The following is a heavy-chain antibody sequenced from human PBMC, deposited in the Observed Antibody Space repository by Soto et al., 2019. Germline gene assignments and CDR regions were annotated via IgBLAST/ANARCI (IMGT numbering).Heavy chain of an antibody. CDR2: ISAYNGNT. V-gene: IGHV1-18*01. J-gene: IGHJ5*02. CDR3: ARGGVYDFWSGYSWFDP. D-gene: IGHD3-3*01. Sequence: ASVKVSCKASGYTFTSYGISWVRQAPGQGLEWMGWISAYNGNTNYAQKLQGRVTMTTDTSTSTAYMELRSLRSDDTAVYYCARGGVYDFWSGYSWFDPWGQGTLVTVSS. CDR1: GYTFTSYG.